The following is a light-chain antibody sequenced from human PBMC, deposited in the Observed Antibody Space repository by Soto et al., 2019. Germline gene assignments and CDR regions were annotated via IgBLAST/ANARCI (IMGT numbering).Light chain of an antibody. V-gene: IGLV2-14*01. CDR1: SSDIGGYNY. CDR2: EVT. Sequence: QSVLTQPASVSGSPGQSITISCTGTSSDIGGYNYVSWYQQHPGKAPKLMIYEVTNRPSGVSNRFSGSKSGNTASLTISGLQPEDEADYYCSSYTSSTTWVFGGGTKLTVL. CDR3: SSYTSSTTWV. J-gene: IGLJ3*02.